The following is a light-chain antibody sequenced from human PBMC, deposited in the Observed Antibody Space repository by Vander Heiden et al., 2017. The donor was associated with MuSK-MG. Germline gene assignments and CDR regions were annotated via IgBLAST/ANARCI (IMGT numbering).Light chain of an antibody. J-gene: IGLJ1*01. CDR1: SSDVGGYNY. Sequence: QSALSQPAYVSGPPVQSITISCTGTSSDVGGYNYVSWYQQHPGKAPKLMIYDVSNRPSGVSNRFSGSKSGNTASLTSSGLQAEDEADYYCSSDTSSSTYVFGTGTKVTVL. CDR3: SSDTSSSTYV. CDR2: DVS. V-gene: IGLV2-14*01.